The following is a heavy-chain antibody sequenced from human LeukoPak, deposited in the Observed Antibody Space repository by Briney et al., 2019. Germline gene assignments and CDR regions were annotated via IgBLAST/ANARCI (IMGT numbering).Heavy chain of an antibody. D-gene: IGHD3-10*01. J-gene: IGHJ4*02. CDR1: GFTFSDYY. CDR3: ASTIGWFRELFTSDY. CDR2: ISSSGSTI. Sequence: GGSLGLSCAASGFTFSDYYMSWIRQAPGKGLEWVSYISSSGSTIYYAGSVKGRFTISRDNAKNSLYLQMNSLRAEDTAVYYCASTIGWFRELFTSDYWGQGTLVTVSS. V-gene: IGHV3-11*01.